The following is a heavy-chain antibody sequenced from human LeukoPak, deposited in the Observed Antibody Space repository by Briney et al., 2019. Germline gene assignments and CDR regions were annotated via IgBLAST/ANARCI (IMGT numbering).Heavy chain of an antibody. V-gene: IGHV3-7*01. CDR3: ARDVGYFRFDY. CDR2: IKEDGSDK. Sequence: GGSLRLSCAASEFTFSNYWMTWVHQAPGKGLEWVANIKEDGSDKYYVDSVKGRFTISRDNAKNSLYLQMNNLRAEDTAVYYCARDVGYFRFDYWGQRTLVTVSS. D-gene: IGHD5-18*01. J-gene: IGHJ4*02. CDR1: EFTFSNYW.